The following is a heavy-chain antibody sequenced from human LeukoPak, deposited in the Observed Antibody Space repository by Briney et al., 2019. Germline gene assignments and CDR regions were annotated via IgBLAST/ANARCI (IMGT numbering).Heavy chain of an antibody. CDR3: ASGSGDYGDPFDY. Sequence: PGGSLRLSCSASGFTFSSHWMHWVRQAPGKGLGWVSRINGDESETNYAGSVRGRFTISRDNAKNTLFLQMHSLRADDTAVYYCASGSGDYGDPFDYWGQGTLVTVSS. V-gene: IGHV3-74*01. CDR2: INGDESET. CDR1: GFTFSSHW. J-gene: IGHJ4*02. D-gene: IGHD4-17*01.